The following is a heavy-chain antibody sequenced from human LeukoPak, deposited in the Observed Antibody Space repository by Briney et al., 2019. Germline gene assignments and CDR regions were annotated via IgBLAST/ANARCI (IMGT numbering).Heavy chain of an antibody. Sequence: SETLSLTCTVSGGSISRGGYYWSWIRQHPGNGLEYIGYIYYSGSIYYNPSLKSRVTISLDPSKNQCSLKLSSVTAADTAVYYCARDRGYSYGCDAFDIWGQGTMVTVSS. CDR3: ARDRGYSYGCDAFDI. CDR1: GGSISRGGYY. V-gene: IGHV4-31*03. J-gene: IGHJ3*02. CDR2: IYYSGSI. D-gene: IGHD5-18*01.